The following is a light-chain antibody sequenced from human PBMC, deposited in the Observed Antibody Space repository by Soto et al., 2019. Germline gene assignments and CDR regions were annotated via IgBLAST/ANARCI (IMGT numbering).Light chain of an antibody. CDR2: GTS. CDR1: QSVKSSY. V-gene: IGKV3-20*01. CDR3: QQYGSSIT. Sequence: EIVLTQSPGTLSLSPGERATLPCRASQSVKSSYLAWYQHKPGQAPRLLIYGTSSRVTGIPDRFSGSGSGTDFTLTISRLEPEDFAVYYCQQYGSSITFGQGTRLEIK. J-gene: IGKJ5*01.